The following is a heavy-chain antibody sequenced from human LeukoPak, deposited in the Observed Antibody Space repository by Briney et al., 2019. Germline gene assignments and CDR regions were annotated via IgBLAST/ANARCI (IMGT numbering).Heavy chain of an antibody. CDR2: ISGSGGST. Sequence: GGSLRLSCAASGFTFSSYAMSWVRQAPGRGLEGGSAISGSGGSTYYADSVKGRFTISRDNSKNTLYLQMNSLRAEDTAVYYCARARSSWYDFDYWGQGTLVTVSS. J-gene: IGHJ4*02. CDR3: ARARSSWYDFDY. CDR1: GFTFSSYA. D-gene: IGHD6-13*01. V-gene: IGHV3-23*01.